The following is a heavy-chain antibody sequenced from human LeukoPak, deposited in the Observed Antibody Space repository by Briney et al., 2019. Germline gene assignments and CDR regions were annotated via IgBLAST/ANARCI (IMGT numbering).Heavy chain of an antibody. J-gene: IGHJ4*02. Sequence: PSETLSLTCTVSGGSISSSSYYWGWIRQPPGKGLEWIGSIYYSGSTYYNPSLKSRVTISVDTSKNQFSLKLSSVTAADTAVYYCARGHRGYSYGDLDYWGQGTLVAVSS. CDR2: IYYSGST. D-gene: IGHD5-18*01. CDR3: ARGHRGYSYGDLDY. CDR1: GGSISSSSYY. V-gene: IGHV4-39*07.